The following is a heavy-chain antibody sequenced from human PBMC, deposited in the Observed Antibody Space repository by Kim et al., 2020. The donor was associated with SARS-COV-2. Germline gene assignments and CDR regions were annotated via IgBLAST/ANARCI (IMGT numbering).Heavy chain of an antibody. V-gene: IGHV3-9*01. Sequence: GGSLRLSCIVSGFTFNRYAMHWVRQAPGKGLEWVGGFSLDSNRTDYADSVKGRFTISRDFAKNSLYLQMNSLRVDDTALYYCGKDLVPGGLDVWGQGTTVTVSS. D-gene: IGHD2-8*02. J-gene: IGHJ6*02. CDR3: GKDLVPGGLDV. CDR1: GFTFNRYA. CDR2: FSLDSNRT.